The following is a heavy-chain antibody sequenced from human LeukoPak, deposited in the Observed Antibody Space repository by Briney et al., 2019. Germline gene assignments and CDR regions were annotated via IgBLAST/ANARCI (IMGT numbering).Heavy chain of an antibody. CDR1: GGSFSGYY. CDR2: INHSGST. CDR3: ARGGGGGDYDSSGYFIFYFDY. J-gene: IGHJ4*02. V-gene: IGHV4-34*01. D-gene: IGHD3-22*01. Sequence: SETLSLTCAVYGGSFSGYYWSWIRQPPGKGLEWIGEINHSGSTNYNPSLKSRVTISVDTSKNQFSLKLSSVTAADTAVYYCARGGGGGDYDSSGYFIFYFDYWGQGTLVTVSS.